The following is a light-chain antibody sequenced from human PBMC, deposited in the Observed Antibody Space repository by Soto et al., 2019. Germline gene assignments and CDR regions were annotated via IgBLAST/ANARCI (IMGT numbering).Light chain of an antibody. CDR2: DAS. CDR3: QQYNSYSWA. V-gene: IGKV1-5*01. Sequence: GDRVTITCRASKSISSWLXXYXXKXGXXXKXXXYDASSLESGVPSRFSGSGSGTEFTLTISSLQPDDFATYYCQQYNSYSWAFGQGNKVDIK. CDR1: KSISSW. J-gene: IGKJ1*01.